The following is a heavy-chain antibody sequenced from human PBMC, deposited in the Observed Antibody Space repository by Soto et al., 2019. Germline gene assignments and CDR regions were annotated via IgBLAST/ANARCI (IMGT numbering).Heavy chain of an antibody. Sequence: QVQLQQWGAGLLKPSETLSLTCAVYGGSFSGYYWSWIRQPPGKGLAWIGEINHSGSTNYNPSLKSPVGISVDASKRQFSLKLLSVSAAHSAAHCCARGHIVLAPGVILLFAIYYFDPWGHGTLVTVSS. V-gene: IGHV4-34*01. D-gene: IGHD2-21*01. J-gene: IGHJ5*02. CDR1: GGSFSGYY. CDR3: ARGHIVLAPGVILLFAIYYFDP. CDR2: INHSGST.